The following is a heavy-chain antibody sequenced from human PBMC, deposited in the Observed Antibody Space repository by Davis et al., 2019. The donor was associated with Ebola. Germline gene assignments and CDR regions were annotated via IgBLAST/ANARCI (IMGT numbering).Heavy chain of an antibody. D-gene: IGHD5-24*01. CDR2: IYYSGST. J-gene: IGHJ5*02. CDR3: ARDAGWLQSNWFDP. V-gene: IGHV4-39*07. Sequence: MPSETLSLTCTVSGGSISSSSYYWGWIRQPPGKGLEWIGSIYYSGSTYYNPSLKSRVTISVDTSKNQFSLKLSSVTAADTAVYYCARDAGWLQSNWFDPWGQGTLVTVSS. CDR1: GGSISSSSYY.